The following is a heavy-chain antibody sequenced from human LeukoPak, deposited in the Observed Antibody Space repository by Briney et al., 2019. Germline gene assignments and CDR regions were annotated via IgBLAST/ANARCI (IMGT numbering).Heavy chain of an antibody. V-gene: IGHV5-51*01. CDR2: IYPGDSDT. CDR1: GYSFTKYW. Sequence: GESLKISCKGSGYSFTKYWIGWVRQMPGKGPEWMGVIYPGDSDTTYSPSFQSHISISADKSISTAYLQWSSLRASDTAIYYCARVYTSTWPYYYYYGMDVWGQGTTVTVSS. D-gene: IGHD6-13*01. J-gene: IGHJ6*02. CDR3: ARVYTSTWPYYYYYGMDV.